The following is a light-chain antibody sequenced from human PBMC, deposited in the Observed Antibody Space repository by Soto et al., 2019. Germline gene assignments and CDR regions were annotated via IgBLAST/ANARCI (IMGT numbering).Light chain of an antibody. CDR2: EGS. CDR3: CSYGGSSTFDV. V-gene: IGLV2-23*03. Sequence: QSALAQPASVSGSPGQSITISCTGSSSDVRNYHLVSWYQQYPGKAPKLIIYEGSKRPSGVSNRFSGSRSGNTASLTISGLQPEDEADYYCCSYGGSSTFDVYGTGTKGTVL. J-gene: IGLJ1*01. CDR1: SSDVRNYHL.